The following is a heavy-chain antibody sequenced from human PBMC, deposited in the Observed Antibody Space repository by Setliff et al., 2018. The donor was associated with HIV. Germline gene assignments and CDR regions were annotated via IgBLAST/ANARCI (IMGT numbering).Heavy chain of an antibody. V-gene: IGHV3-23*05. CDR1: TFSVSEYA. CDR2: VSNTGRRT. J-gene: IGHJ4*02. D-gene: IGHD2-8*02. CDR3: VKDAYSTGKPGIS. Sequence: PGGSLRLPCAASTFSVSEYAMSWVRQAPGKGLEWVSAVSNTGRRTFYADSVKGRFTISKDNFENVVYLQMNSLRVDDTAVYYWVKDAYSTGKPGISWGQGTQVTVSS.